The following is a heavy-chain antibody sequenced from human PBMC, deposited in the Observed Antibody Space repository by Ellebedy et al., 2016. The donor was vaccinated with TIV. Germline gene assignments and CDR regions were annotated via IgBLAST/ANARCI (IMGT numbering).Heavy chain of an antibody. CDR3: ARDRYSSSGRKRGSMDV. Sequence: AASVKVSCKASGGTFSSYAISWVRQAPGQGLEWMGRIIPILGIANYAQKFQGRVTITADKSTSTAYMELSSLRSEDTAVYSCARDRYSSSGRKRGSMDVWGQGTTVTVSS. V-gene: IGHV1-69*04. CDR2: IIPILGIA. D-gene: IGHD6-13*01. CDR1: GGTFSSYA. J-gene: IGHJ6*02.